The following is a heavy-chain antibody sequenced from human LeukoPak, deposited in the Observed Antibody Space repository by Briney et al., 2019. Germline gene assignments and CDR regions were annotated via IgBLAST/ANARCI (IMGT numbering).Heavy chain of an antibody. CDR1: GYTLTGYY. J-gene: IGHJ4*02. D-gene: IGHD3-22*01. CDR2: INPNSGGT. V-gene: IGHV1-2*02. Sequence: ASVKVSCKASGYTLTGYYMHWVRQAPGQGLEWMGWINPNSGGTNYAQKFQGRVTMTRDTSISTAYMELSRLRSDDTAVYYCARGRAYDSSGYYNYWGQGTLVTVSS. CDR3: ARGRAYDSSGYYNY.